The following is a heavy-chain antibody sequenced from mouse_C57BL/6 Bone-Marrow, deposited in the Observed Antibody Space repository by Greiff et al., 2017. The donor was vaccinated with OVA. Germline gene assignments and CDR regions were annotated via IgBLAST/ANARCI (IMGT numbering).Heavy chain of an antibody. D-gene: IGHD1-1*01. Sequence: QVQLKQSGPELVKPGASVKISCKASGYAFSSSWMNWVKQRPGKGLEWIGRIYPGDGDTNYNGKFKGKATLTADKSSSTAYMQLSSLTSEDSAVYFCARKEYYDGDYYAMDYWGQGTSVTVSS. CDR2: IYPGDGDT. J-gene: IGHJ4*01. CDR1: GYAFSSSW. V-gene: IGHV1-82*01. CDR3: ARKEYYDGDYYAMDY.